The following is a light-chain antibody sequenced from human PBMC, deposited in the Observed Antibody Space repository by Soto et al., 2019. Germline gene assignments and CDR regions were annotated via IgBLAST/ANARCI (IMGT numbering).Light chain of an antibody. CDR3: QQANSFPRT. Sequence: DIQMTQSPSSVSASVGDRVTITCRASQGISRWLAWYQQKPGKAPNLLIYAVSNLQSGVPSRFSGSGSGTDFTLTISSLQPEDFATYYCQQANSFPRTIGQGTKVEIK. V-gene: IGKV1-12*01. J-gene: IGKJ1*01. CDR1: QGISRW. CDR2: AVS.